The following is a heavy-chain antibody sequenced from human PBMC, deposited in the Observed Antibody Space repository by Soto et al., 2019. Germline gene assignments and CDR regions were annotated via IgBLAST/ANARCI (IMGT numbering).Heavy chain of an antibody. V-gene: IGHV3-23*01. CDR2: ISGSGGST. CDR3: AKAVGGFLEGDSFDY. J-gene: IGHJ4*02. CDR1: GFTFSSYA. D-gene: IGHD3-3*01. Sequence: PAGSLRLSCAASGFTFSSYAMSWVRQAPGKGLEWVSAISGSGGSTYYADSVKGRFTISRDNSKNTLYLQMNSLRAEDTAVYYCAKAVGGFLEGDSFDYWGQGTLVTVSS.